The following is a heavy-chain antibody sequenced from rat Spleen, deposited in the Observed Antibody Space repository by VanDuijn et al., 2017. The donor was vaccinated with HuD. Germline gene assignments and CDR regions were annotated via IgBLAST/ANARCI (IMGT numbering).Heavy chain of an antibody. CDR1: GFTFNNYW. Sequence: EVQLVESGGGLVQPGRSLKLSCVASGFTFNNYWMTWIRQAPTKGLEWVAYISLGGDDTHYRDSVKGRFTISRDDAQSTLYLQMDSLRSEDTATYYCARLGGGPDYWGQGVMVTVSS. J-gene: IGHJ2*01. V-gene: IGHV5-31*01. CDR3: ARLGGGPDY. D-gene: IGHD1-11*01. CDR2: ISLGGDDT.